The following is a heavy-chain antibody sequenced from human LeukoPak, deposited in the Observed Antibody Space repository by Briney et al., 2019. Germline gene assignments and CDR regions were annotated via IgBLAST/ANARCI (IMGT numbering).Heavy chain of an antibody. Sequence: PSETLSLTCAVYGGSFSGCYWSWIRQPPGKGLEWIGEINHSESTNYNPSLKSRVTISVDTSKNQFSLKLSSVTAADTAVYYCARGVAGTTFLSDYWGQGTLVTVSS. CDR2: INHSEST. D-gene: IGHD1-7*01. J-gene: IGHJ4*02. V-gene: IGHV4-34*01. CDR1: GGSFSGCY. CDR3: ARGVAGTTFLSDY.